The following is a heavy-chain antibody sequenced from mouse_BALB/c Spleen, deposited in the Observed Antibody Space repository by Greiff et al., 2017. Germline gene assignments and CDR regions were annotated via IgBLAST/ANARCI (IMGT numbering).Heavy chain of an antibody. CDR2: IDPETGGT. V-gene: IGHV1-15*01. J-gene: IGHJ3*01. CDR1: GYTFTDYE. Sequence: VQLQQSGAELVRPGASVTLSCKASGYTFTDYEMHWVKQTPVHGLEWIGAIDPETGGTAYNQKFKGKATLTADKSSSTAYMELRSLTSEDSAVYYCTSNDYDGPWFAYWGQGTLVTVSA. D-gene: IGHD2-4*01. CDR3: TSNDYDGPWFAY.